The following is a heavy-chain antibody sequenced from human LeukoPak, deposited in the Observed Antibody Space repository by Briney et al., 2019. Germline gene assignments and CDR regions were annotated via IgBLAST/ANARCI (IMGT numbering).Heavy chain of an antibody. J-gene: IGHJ4*02. D-gene: IGHD5-18*01. CDR1: GFTFSSYA. CDR3: VKDRGGYNYGLGYFDY. V-gene: IGHV3-30-3*01. Sequence: GGSLRLSCAASGFTFSSYAMHWVRQAPGKGLEWVAVISYDGSNKYYADSVKGRFTISRDNSKNTLYLQMNSLRAEDTAVYYCVKDRGGYNYGLGYFDYWGQGTLVTVSS. CDR2: ISYDGSNK.